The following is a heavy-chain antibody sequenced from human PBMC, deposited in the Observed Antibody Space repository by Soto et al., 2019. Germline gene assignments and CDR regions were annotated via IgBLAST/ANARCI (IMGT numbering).Heavy chain of an antibody. J-gene: IGHJ4*02. V-gene: IGHV3-30-3*01. CDR1: GFTFSSYA. D-gene: IGHD6-19*01. CDR2: ISYDGSNK. Sequence: QVQLVESGGGVVQPGRSLRLSCAASGFTFSSYAMHWVRQAPGKGLEGVAVISYDGSNKYYADSVKGRFTISRDNSKNTLYLQMNSLRAEDTAVYYCAWGGYSSGWYYFDYWGQGTLVTVSS. CDR3: AWGGYSSGWYYFDY.